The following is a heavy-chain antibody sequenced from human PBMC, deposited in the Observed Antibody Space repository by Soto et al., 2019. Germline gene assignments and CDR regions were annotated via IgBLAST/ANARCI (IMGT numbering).Heavy chain of an antibody. CDR2: IFSSGST. V-gene: IGHV4-4*07. J-gene: IGHJ4*02. Sequence: SETLSLTCTVSGGSINTFYWSWVRQPAGKGLEWIGRIFSSGSTSFNPSLESRVAMSADTSKNHFSLNLSSVTAADMAVYYCAREGSYSAYNFAHGIQLWSFDFWGQGALVTVSS. CDR3: AREGSYSAYNFAHGIQLWSFDF. CDR1: GGSINTFY. D-gene: IGHD5-12*01.